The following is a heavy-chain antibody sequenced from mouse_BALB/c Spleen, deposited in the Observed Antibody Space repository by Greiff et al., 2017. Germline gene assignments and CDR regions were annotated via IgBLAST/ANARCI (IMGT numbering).Heavy chain of an antibody. D-gene: IGHD1-1*01. CDR2: IYPGSGST. J-gene: IGHJ1*01. V-gene: IGHV1S22*01. Sequence: LQQPGSELVRPGASVKLSCKASGYTFTSYWMHWVKQRHGQGLEWIGNIYPGSGSTNYDEKFKSKGTLTVDTSSSTAYMHLSSLTSEDSAVYYCTRTNYGSSLWYFDVWGAGTTVTVAS. CDR3: TRTNYGSSLWYFDV. CDR1: GYTFTSYW.